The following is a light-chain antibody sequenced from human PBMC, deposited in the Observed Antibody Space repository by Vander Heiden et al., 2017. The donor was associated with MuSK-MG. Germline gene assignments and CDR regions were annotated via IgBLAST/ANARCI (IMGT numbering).Light chain of an antibody. V-gene: IGLV2-11*01. Sequence: QSALTQPRSVSGSPGQSVTISCTGTSSDVGAYKYVSWHQQYPGKPPNLLIYDVSKRPLGVPDRFSGSKSGNTASLTISGLQAEDEADYYCCSYGGSYNLIFGGGTTLTVL. J-gene: IGLJ2*01. CDR2: DVS. CDR1: SSDVGAYKY. CDR3: CSYGGSYNLI.